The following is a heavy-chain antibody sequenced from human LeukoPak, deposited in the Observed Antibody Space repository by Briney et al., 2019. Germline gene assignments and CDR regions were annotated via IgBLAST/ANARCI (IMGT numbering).Heavy chain of an antibody. CDR3: AKVLRTPYWYFDL. CDR1: GVTFSNYG. Sequence: GGSLRLSCAASGVTFSNYGMHWVRQAPGKGLEWVAVISYDGSNEYYADSVKGRFTISRDNSKNTLFLQMNTLRAEDTAVYYCAKVLRTPYWYFDLWGRGTLVTVSS. V-gene: IGHV3-30*18. J-gene: IGHJ2*01. CDR2: ISYDGSNE.